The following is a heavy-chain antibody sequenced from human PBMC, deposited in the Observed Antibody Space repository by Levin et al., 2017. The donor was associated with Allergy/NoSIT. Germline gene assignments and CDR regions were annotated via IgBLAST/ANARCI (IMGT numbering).Heavy chain of an antibody. CDR2: IYYSGST. D-gene: IGHD6-13*01. V-gene: IGHV4-61*01. J-gene: IGHJ5*02. CDR3: ARVPRIAAAGTFWFDP. CDR1: GGSVSSGSYY. Sequence: SETLSLTCTVSGGSVSSGSYYWSWIRQPPGKGLEWIGYIYYSGSTNYNPSLKSRVTISVDTSKNQFSLKLSSVTAADTAVYYCARVPRIAAAGTFWFDPWGQGTLVTVSS.